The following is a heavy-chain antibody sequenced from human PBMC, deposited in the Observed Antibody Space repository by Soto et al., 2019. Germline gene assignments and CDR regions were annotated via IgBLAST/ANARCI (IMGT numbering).Heavy chain of an antibody. D-gene: IGHD2-15*01. CDR3: ARDGTVVVVGQRDAFDI. J-gene: IGHJ3*02. V-gene: IGHV1-69*08. CDR1: GGTFSSYT. Sequence: QVQLVQSGAEVKKPGSSVKVSCKASGGTFSSYTISWVRQAPGQGLEWMGRIIPILGIANYAQKFQGRVTITADKSTSTAYMERSSLRSEDTAVYYCARDGTVVVVGQRDAFDIWGQGTMVTVSS. CDR2: IIPILGIA.